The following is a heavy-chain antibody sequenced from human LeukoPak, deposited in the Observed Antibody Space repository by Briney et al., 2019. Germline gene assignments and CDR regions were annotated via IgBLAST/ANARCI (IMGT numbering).Heavy chain of an antibody. V-gene: IGHV4-30-2*01. CDR1: GGSISSGGYS. CDR3: ARGVYGDYDQFDY. Sequence: SQTLSLTCAVSGGSISSGGYSWSWIRQPPGKGLEWIGYIYHSGSTYYNPSLKSRVTISVDRSKNQFSLRLSSVTAADTAVYYCARGVYGDYDQFDYWGQGTLVTVSS. D-gene: IGHD4-17*01. CDR2: IYHSGST. J-gene: IGHJ4*02.